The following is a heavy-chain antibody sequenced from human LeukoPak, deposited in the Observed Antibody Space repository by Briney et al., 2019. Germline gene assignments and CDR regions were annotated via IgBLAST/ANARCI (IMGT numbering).Heavy chain of an antibody. D-gene: IGHD5-18*01. CDR3: VRGFSYGFDS. CDR2: ISGSGGST. V-gene: IGHV3-23*02. CDR1: AFAFSGYA. Sequence: GGSLRLSCAASAFAFSGYAMSWVRQTPGKGLEWVSGISGSGGSTYYEESVRGRFTISRDKSNNTLHLQMNTLRADDTAIYYCVRGFSYGFDSWGQGTLVTVSS. J-gene: IGHJ4*02.